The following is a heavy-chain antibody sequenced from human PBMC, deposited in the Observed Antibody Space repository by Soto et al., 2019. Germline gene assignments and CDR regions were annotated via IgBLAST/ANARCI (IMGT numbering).Heavy chain of an antibody. CDR1: GYTFTGYY. Sequence: GASVKVSCKASGYTFTGYYMHWVRQAPGQGLEWMGWINPNSGGTNYAQKFQGWATMTRDTSISTAYMELSRLRSDDTAVYYCARDLGYYDFWSATAHYGMDVWGQGTTVTVSS. CDR2: INPNSGGT. V-gene: IGHV1-2*04. D-gene: IGHD3-3*01. J-gene: IGHJ6*02. CDR3: ARDLGYYDFWSATAHYGMDV.